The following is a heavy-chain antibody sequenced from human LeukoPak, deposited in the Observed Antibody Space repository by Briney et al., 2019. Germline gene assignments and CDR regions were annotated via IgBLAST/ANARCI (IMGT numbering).Heavy chain of an antibody. V-gene: IGHV1-2*02. CDR3: ARDDSSGYPRDY. CDR2: INPNSGGT. Sequence: ASVKASRKASGYTFTGYYMHWVRQAPGQGLEWMGWINPNSGGTNYAQKFQGRVTMTRDTSISTAYMELSRLRSDDTAVYYCARDDSSGYPRDYWGQGTLVTVSS. J-gene: IGHJ4*02. CDR1: GYTFTGYY. D-gene: IGHD3-22*01.